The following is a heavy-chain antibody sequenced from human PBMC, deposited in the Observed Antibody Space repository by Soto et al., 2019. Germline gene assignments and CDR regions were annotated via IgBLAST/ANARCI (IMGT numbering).Heavy chain of an antibody. Sequence: LVKGACKASGYRYPISGSSWVRQNPGQGLEWMGGIIPTFGTANYAQKFQGRVTITADESTSTAYMELSSLRSEDTAVYYCARNSRDGYKLFDYWGQGTLVTVSS. CDR3: ARNSRDGYKLFDY. D-gene: IGHD3-22*01. CDR1: GYRYPISG. J-gene: IGHJ4*02. V-gene: IGHV1-69*13. CDR2: IIPTFGTA.